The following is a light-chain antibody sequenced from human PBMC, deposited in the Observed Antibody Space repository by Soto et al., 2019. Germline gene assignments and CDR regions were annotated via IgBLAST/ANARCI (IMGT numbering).Light chain of an antibody. CDR2: WAS. J-gene: IGKJ2*01. Sequence: DIVMTQSPDSLAVSLGERATINCKSSQSVLYSCTNQNYLAWYQQKPGQPPKLLIYWASTRESGVPDRFSGSGSGTDFTLTISSLQAEDVAVYYCQQYYSTPPTFGQGTKLEIK. CDR1: QSVLYSCTNQNY. CDR3: QQYYSTPPT. V-gene: IGKV4-1*01.